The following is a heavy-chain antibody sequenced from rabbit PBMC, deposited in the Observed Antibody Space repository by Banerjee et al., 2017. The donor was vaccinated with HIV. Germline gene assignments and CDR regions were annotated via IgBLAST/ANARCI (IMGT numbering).Heavy chain of an antibody. D-gene: IGHD4-1*01. J-gene: IGHJ4*01. V-gene: IGHV1S45*01. CDR3: ARDLAGVIGWNFGL. CDR2: IYTSSGIT. Sequence: QEQLVESGGGLVLPGGSLTLSCKASGIDFSSYYYMCCVRQAPGKGLELIACIYTSSGITYYSSWARGRFTISKTLSTTVTLQMTSLTAADTATYFCARDLAGVIGWNFGLWGQGTLVTVS. CDR1: GIDFSSYYY.